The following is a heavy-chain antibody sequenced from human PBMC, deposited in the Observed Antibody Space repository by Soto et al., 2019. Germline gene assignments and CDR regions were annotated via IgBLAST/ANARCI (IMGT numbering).Heavy chain of an antibody. D-gene: IGHD2-2*01. CDR2: TIPIFGTA. J-gene: IGHJ6*02. Sequence: SVKVSCKASGGTFSSYAISWVRQAPGRGLEWMGGTIPIFGTANYAQKFQGRVTITADESTSTAYMELSSLRSEDTAVYYCARDLLGYCSSTSCYGGRTTTYYYYYGMDVWGQGTTVTVSS. CDR3: ARDLLGYCSSTSCYGGRTTTYYYYYGMDV. V-gene: IGHV1-69*13. CDR1: GGTFSSYA.